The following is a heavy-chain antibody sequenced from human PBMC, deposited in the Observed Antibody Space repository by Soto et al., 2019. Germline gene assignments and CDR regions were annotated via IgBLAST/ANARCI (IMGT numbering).Heavy chain of an antibody. V-gene: IGHV1-3*01. J-gene: IGHJ4*02. CDR1: GYTFTSYA. CDR2: INAGNGNT. Sequence: APVKVSCKASGYTFTSYAMHWVRQAPGQRLEWMGWINAGNGNTKYSQKFQGRVTITRDTSASTAYMELSSLRSEDTAVYYCARGAGYGDYLFDYWGQGTLVTVSS. D-gene: IGHD4-17*01. CDR3: ARGAGYGDYLFDY.